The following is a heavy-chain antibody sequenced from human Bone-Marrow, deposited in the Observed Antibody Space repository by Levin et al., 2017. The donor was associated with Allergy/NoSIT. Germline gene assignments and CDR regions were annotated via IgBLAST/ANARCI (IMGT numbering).Heavy chain of an antibody. D-gene: IGHD5-12*01. Sequence: GGSLRLSCKTSGYTFTSFDINWVRQATGQGLEWKGWMYPNSDNAGYAQKFQGRVTMTRNTSISTAYMELSSLRSEDTAIYYCARGELGSGYLFDYWGQGTLVTVSS. J-gene: IGHJ4*02. V-gene: IGHV1-8*01. CDR2: MYPNSDNA. CDR1: GYTFTSFD. CDR3: ARGELGSGYLFDY.